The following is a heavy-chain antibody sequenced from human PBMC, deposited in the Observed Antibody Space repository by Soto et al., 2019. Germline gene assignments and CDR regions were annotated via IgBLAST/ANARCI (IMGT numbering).Heavy chain of an antibody. CDR3: ARPLWRNDYSWGYFDL. D-gene: IGHD4-4*01. CDR2: ISYDGSNK. CDR1: GFTFSSYA. J-gene: IGHJ2*01. V-gene: IGHV3-30-3*01. Sequence: GGPLRLSCEASGFTFSSYAMHWVLQAPGKGLEWVAVISYDGSNKYYADSVKGRFTISRDNSKNTLYLQMNSLRAEDTAVYYCARPLWRNDYSWGYFDLWGRGTLVTVSS.